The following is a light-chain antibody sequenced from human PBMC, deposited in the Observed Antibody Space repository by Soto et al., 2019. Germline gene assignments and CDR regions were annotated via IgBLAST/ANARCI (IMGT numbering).Light chain of an antibody. CDR2: AAS. CDR3: QQYGGSPIT. Sequence: IVLTQSPGTLSLSPGERATLSCRASQSLTSGYLAWYQQNPGQAPRILISAASSRAPGIPDRFSGSGSGTDFTPTLTRLEPEDFALYYCQQYGGSPITFGLGTRPE. CDR1: QSLTSGY. J-gene: IGKJ5*01. V-gene: IGKV3-20*01.